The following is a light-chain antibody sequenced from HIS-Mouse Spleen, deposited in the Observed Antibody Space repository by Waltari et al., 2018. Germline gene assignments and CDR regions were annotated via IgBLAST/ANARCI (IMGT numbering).Light chain of an antibody. J-gene: IGKJ4*01. CDR1: QGISSY. CDR2: AAS. Sequence: DIQLTQSPSFLSASVGDRVTITCRASQGISSYVAWYQQKPGKAPKHLIYAASTLQSGVPSRFSGSGSGTEFTLTISSLQPEDFATYYCQQLNSYPQETFGGGTKVEIK. V-gene: IGKV1-9*01. CDR3: QQLNSYPQET.